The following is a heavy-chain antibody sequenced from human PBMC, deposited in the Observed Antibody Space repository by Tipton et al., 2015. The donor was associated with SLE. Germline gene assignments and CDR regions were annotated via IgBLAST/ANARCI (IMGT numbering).Heavy chain of an antibody. V-gene: IGHV1-2*02. CDR3: AKNLGGDDS. CDR1: GYIFTGYW. D-gene: IGHD3-10*01. Sequence: QVQLVQSGAEVKKPGASVKVSCKTSGYIFTGYWIHWVRQAPGQGLEWMGWINPDSGGTKYAERFQGRVTMTRDTSNTSADMELTRLRSDATAIYYCAKNLGGDDSWGQGTLVTVSS. CDR2: INPDSGGT. J-gene: IGHJ4*02.